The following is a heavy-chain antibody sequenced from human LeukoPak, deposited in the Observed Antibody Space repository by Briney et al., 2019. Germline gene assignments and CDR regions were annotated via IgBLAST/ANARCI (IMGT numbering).Heavy chain of an antibody. D-gene: IGHD2-21*01. Sequence: SVNVSCKASGDTFNNYAVNWVRQAPGQGLQWMGRIIPALDRANYAHNFQGRLTITADKSTKTAYMELSSLQSEDTGLYFCARRSDAVVDAFDIWGQGTMLIVSS. CDR3: ARRSDAVVDAFDI. CDR2: IIPALDRA. CDR1: GDTFNNYA. J-gene: IGHJ3*02. V-gene: IGHV1-69*04.